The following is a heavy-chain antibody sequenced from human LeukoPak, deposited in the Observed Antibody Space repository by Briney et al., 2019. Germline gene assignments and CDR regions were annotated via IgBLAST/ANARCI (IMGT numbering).Heavy chain of an antibody. Sequence: GASVKVSCKASGYTFTSYDINWVRQATGQGLEWMGWMNPNSGNTGYAQKFQGRVTMTRNTSISTAYMELSSLRSEDTAVYYCARGFRFGWEQWLVRDYWGQGTLVTVSS. CDR2: MNPNSGNT. V-gene: IGHV1-8*01. J-gene: IGHJ4*02. CDR1: GYTFTSYD. CDR3: ARGFRFGWEQWLVRDY. D-gene: IGHD6-19*01.